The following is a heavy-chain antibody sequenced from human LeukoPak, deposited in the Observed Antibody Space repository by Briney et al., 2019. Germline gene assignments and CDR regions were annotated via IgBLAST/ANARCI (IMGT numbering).Heavy chain of an antibody. V-gene: IGHV4-34*01. Sequence: PSETLSLTCAVYGGSFSGYYWSWIRQPPGKGLEWIGEINHSGSTNYNPSLKGRVTISVDTSKNQFSLKLSSVTAADTAVYYCARGRSLFKYCSSTSCLKNWFDPWGQGTLVTVSS. D-gene: IGHD2-2*01. J-gene: IGHJ5*02. CDR3: ARGRSLFKYCSSTSCLKNWFDP. CDR2: INHSGST. CDR1: GGSFSGYY.